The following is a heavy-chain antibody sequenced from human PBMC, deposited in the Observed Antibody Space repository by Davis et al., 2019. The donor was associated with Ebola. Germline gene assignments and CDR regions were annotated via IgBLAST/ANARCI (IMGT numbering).Heavy chain of an antibody. CDR1: GGTFSSYA. J-gene: IGHJ5*02. CDR2: ISAYNGNT. Sequence: ASVKVSCKASGGTFSSYAISWVRQAPGQGLEWMGWISAYNGNTNYAQKLQGRVTMTTDTSTSTVYMELRSLRSDDTAVYYCARGITMVRGVSWFDPWGQGTLVTVSS. CDR3: ARGITMVRGVSWFDP. V-gene: IGHV1-18*01. D-gene: IGHD3-10*01.